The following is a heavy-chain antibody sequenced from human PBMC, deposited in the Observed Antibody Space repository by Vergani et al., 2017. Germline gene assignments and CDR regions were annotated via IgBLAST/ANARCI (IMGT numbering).Heavy chain of an antibody. CDR3: ARGRVGLNV. Sequence: QVQLQQWGAGLLKPSETLSLTSGVYGGSFSGYYGTWIRQTQEKGLEWIGEINHSGGTNYNPSLKSRLTISIDMSKNQFFLTLRSVTAADTAFYYCARGRVGLNVWGRGTAVTVSS. V-gene: IGHV4-34*02. J-gene: IGHJ6*04. CDR1: GGSFSGYY. CDR2: INHSGGT.